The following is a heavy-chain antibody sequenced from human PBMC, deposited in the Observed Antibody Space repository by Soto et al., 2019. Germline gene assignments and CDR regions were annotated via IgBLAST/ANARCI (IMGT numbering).Heavy chain of an antibody. CDR1: GGSIGSGNFY. CDR3: ARQNVQIGPGFLDY. CDR2: IYHTGTI. Sequence: QVQLQESGPGLVKPSQTLSLTCSVSGGSIGSGNFYWSWIRQPPGKGLEWLTSIYHTGTIYITPSLRSRLTISSDTSRNQFSLNLTSVTAADTALYFCARQNVQIGPGFLDYWGRGTLVTVSS. V-gene: IGHV4-30-4*01. J-gene: IGHJ4*02. D-gene: IGHD3-10*02.